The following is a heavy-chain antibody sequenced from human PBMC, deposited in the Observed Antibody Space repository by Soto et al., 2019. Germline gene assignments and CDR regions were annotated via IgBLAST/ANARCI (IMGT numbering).Heavy chain of an antibody. CDR1: GGSFSAYY. V-gene: IGHV4-34*12. Sequence: PSETLSLTCAVYGGSFSAYYRSWVRQPPGKGLEWIGEIIHSESTKYNPSLKSRVTISVDTSKNQFSLKLSSVTAADTAVYYCARQRPTDGRWEFANYYGMDVWGQGTPVTVSS. CDR2: IIHSEST. CDR3: ARQRPTDGRWEFANYYGMDV. J-gene: IGHJ6*02. D-gene: IGHD1-26*01.